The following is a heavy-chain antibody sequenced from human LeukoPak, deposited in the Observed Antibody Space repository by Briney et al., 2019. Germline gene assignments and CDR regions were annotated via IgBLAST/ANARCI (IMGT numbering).Heavy chain of an antibody. Sequence: GSLRLSCAASGFTFSDYYMSWIRQPPGKGLEWIGSIYYSGSTYYNPSLKSRVTISVDTSKNQFSLKLSSVTAADTAVYYCARLYYGSGSQDNWFDPWGQGTLVTVSS. CDR1: GFTFSDYY. D-gene: IGHD3-10*01. CDR2: IYYSGST. J-gene: IGHJ5*02. V-gene: IGHV4-38-2*01. CDR3: ARLYYGSGSQDNWFDP.